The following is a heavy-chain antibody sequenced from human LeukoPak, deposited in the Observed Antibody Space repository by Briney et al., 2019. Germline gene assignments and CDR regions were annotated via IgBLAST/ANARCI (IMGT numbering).Heavy chain of an antibody. CDR3: ARDSSSSWYYYYYMDV. Sequence: GGSLRLSCAASGFTFSSYSMNWVRQAPGKGLEWVSSISSSSSYIYYADSVKGRFTISGDNAKNSLYLQMNSLRAEDTAVYYCARDSSSSWYYYYYMDVWGKGTTVTVSS. D-gene: IGHD6-13*01. CDR2: ISSSSSYI. J-gene: IGHJ6*03. V-gene: IGHV3-21*01. CDR1: GFTFSSYS.